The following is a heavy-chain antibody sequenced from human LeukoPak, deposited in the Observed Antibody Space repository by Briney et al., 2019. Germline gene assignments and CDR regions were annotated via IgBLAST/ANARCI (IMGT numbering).Heavy chain of an antibody. J-gene: IGHJ5*02. CDR1: GYTFTSYY. V-gene: IGHV1-46*01. Sequence: ASVKVSCKASGYTFTSYYMHRVRQAPGQGLEWMGIISPSGGSTSYAQKFQGRVTMTRDTSTSTVYMELSRLRSDDTAVYYCARDASGSYGANWFDPWGQGTLVTVSS. D-gene: IGHD3-10*01. CDR2: ISPSGGST. CDR3: ARDASGSYGANWFDP.